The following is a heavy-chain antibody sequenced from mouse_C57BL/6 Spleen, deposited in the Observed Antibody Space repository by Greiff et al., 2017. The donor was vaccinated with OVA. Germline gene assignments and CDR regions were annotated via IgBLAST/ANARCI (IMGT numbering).Heavy chain of an antibody. Sequence: QVQLKQSGPELVKPGASVKISCKASGYAFSSSWMNWVKQRPGKGLEWIGRIYPGDGDTNYNGKCKGKATLTADKSSSTAYMQLSSLTSEDSAVYFCARSYGSSYDYFDYWGQGTTLTVSS. CDR2: IYPGDGDT. J-gene: IGHJ2*01. CDR1: GYAFSSSW. V-gene: IGHV1-82*01. D-gene: IGHD1-1*01. CDR3: ARSYGSSYDYFDY.